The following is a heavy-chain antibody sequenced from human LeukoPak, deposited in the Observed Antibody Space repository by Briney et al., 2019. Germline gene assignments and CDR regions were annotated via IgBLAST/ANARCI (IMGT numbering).Heavy chain of an antibody. D-gene: IGHD2-21*02. J-gene: IGHJ4*02. CDR3: AGTGLYCGGDCSLDY. CDR2: IIPIFGTA. CDR1: GGTFSSYA. V-gene: IGHV1-69*05. Sequence: ASVKVSCKASGGTFSSYAISWVRQAPGQGLEWMGGIIPIFGTANYAQKFQGRVTMTTDTSTSTAYMELRSLRSDDTAVYYCAGTGLYCGGDCSLDYWGQGTLVTVSS.